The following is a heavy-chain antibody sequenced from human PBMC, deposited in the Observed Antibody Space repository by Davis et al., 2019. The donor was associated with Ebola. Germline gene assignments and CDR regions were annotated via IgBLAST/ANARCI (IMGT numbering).Heavy chain of an antibody. V-gene: IGHV4-30-2*01. CDR2: IYHSGST. D-gene: IGHD5-12*01. Sequence: LRLSCAVSGASIASGGYSWSWIRQPPGKGLEWIGYIYHSGSTYYNPSLKSRVTISVDRSKNQFSLKLSSVTAADTAVYYCASGGYSGYDGYFDDWGQGTLVTVSS. CDR3: ASGGYSGYDGYFDD. CDR1: GASIASGGYS. J-gene: IGHJ4*02.